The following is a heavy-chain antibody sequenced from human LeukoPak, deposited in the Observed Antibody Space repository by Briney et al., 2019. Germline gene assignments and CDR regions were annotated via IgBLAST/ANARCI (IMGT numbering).Heavy chain of an antibody. CDR2: SSGSGGST. Sequence: GGSLRLSCAASGFTFSSYAMSWVRQAPGRGLEWVSASSGSGGSTYYADSVKGRFTISRDNSKNTLYLQMNSLRAEDTAVYYCARVSPDYGDLYFDYWGQGTLVTVSS. CDR1: GFTFSSYA. D-gene: IGHD4-17*01. CDR3: ARVSPDYGDLYFDY. J-gene: IGHJ4*02. V-gene: IGHV3-23*01.